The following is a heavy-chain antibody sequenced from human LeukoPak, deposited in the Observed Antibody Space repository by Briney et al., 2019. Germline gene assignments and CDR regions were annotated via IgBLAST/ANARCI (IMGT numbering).Heavy chain of an antibody. V-gene: IGHV3-53*01. CDR1: GLTVSSNY. CDR3: ASGSGSYRTPYYYMDV. J-gene: IGHJ6*03. CDR2: IYSGDST. Sequence: PGGSLRLSCVASGLTVSSNYMRWVRQAPGKGLEWVSVIYSGDSTYYADSVKGRFTISRDNSKNTLYLQMNSLRAEDTAVYYCASGSGSYRTPYYYMDVWGTGTTVTVSS. D-gene: IGHD3-10*01.